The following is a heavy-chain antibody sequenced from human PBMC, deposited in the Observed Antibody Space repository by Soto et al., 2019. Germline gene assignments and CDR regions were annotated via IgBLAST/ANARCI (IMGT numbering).Heavy chain of an antibody. Sequence: SETLSLTCTVSGGSISSYYWSWIRQPPGKGLEWIGYIYYSGSTNYNPSLKSRVTISVDTSKNQFSLKLSSVTAADTAVYYCGRVYAYYFDSGAQEPRVTVSS. CDR3: GRVYAYYFDS. D-gene: IGHD2-8*01. CDR2: IYYSGST. CDR1: GGSISSYY. J-gene: IGHJ4*02. V-gene: IGHV4-59*01.